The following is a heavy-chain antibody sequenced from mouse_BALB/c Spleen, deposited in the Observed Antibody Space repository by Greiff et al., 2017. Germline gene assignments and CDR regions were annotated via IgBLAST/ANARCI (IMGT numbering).Heavy chain of an antibody. CDR3: ARHLGGFAY. Sequence: EVKLVESGGGLVKPGGSLKLSCAASGFAFSSYDMSWVRQTPEKRLEWVAYISSGGGSTYYPDTVKGRFTISRDNAKNTLYLQMSSLKSEDTAMYYCARHLGGFAYWGQGTLVTVSA. CDR2: ISSGGGST. V-gene: IGHV5-12-1*01. D-gene: IGHD1-1*02. CDR1: GFAFSSYD. J-gene: IGHJ3*01.